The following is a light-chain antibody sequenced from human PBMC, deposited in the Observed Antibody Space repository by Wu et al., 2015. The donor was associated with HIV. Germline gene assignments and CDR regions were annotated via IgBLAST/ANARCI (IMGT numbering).Light chain of an antibody. CDR3: QRTYNTPPT. CDR2: AAS. CDR1: QTITYY. Sequence: DIQMTQSPSSLSAPVGDRVTITCRASQTITYYLNWYQQKPGKAPKLLIYAASNLQSWVPSRFSGSRSGTDFTLTISNLQPEDSATYFCQRTYNTPPTFGQGTRLEIK. V-gene: IGKV1-39*01. J-gene: IGKJ5*01.